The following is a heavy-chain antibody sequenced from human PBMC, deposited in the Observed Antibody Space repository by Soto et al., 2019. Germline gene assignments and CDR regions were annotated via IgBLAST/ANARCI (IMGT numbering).Heavy chain of an antibody. D-gene: IGHD6-19*01. CDR2: LYWDDDN. J-gene: IGHJ4*02. CDR1: GFSLTTSAVG. Sequence: QITLKESGPTLVKPTQTLTLTCTFSGFSLTTSAVGVGWIRQPPGKALEWLALLYWDDDNQYSPSLRNRLTLTKDTSNNQVVLTMTNMDPVDTATYYCAHGSGWLFDYWGQGTLGTVSS. CDR3: AHGSGWLFDY. V-gene: IGHV2-5*02.